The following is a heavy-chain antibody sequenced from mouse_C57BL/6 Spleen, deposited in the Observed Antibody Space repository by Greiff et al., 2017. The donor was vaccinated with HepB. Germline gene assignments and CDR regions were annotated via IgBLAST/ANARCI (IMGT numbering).Heavy chain of an antibody. V-gene: IGHV1-62-2*01. D-gene: IGHD2-5*01. Sequence: QVQLQQSGAELVKPGASVKLSCKASGYTFTEYTIHWVKQRSGQGLEWIGWFYPGSGSIKYNEKFKDKATLTSDKSSSTVYMELSRLTSEDSAVYFCARHEEGYSNYVDAMDYWGQGTSVTVSS. J-gene: IGHJ4*01. CDR2: FYPGSGSI. CDR1: GYTFTEYT. CDR3: ARHEEGYSNYVDAMDY.